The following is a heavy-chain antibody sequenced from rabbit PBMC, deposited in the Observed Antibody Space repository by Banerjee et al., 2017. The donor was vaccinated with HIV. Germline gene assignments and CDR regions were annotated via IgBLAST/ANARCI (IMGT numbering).Heavy chain of an antibody. D-gene: IGHD8-1*01. Sequence: QEHLEESGGDLVKPEGSLTLTCTASGFSFSSGYDMCWVRQAPGKGLEWIGCINTSSGNTVYASWAKGRFTISKTSSTTVTLQMTSLTAADTATYFCARSGAGTSYSYGLDLWGQGTLVTVS. CDR3: ARSGAGTSYSYGLDL. CDR2: INTSSGNT. J-gene: IGHJ6*01. V-gene: IGHV1S45*01. CDR1: GFSFSSGYD.